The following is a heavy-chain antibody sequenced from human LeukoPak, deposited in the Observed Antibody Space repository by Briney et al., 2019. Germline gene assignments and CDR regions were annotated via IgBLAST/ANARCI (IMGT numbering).Heavy chain of an antibody. CDR1: GFSFNTHA. D-gene: IGHD3-22*01. Sequence: GGSLRLSCAASGFSFNTHAMNWVRQAPGKGLEWVSVIGGSGTITHYADSVKGRFTISRDNSKNTLYLQMNRLRGEDTAVYYCAKCMIVASPGDDAFDIWGQGTMVTVSS. CDR3: AKCMIVASPGDDAFDI. CDR2: IGGSGTIT. J-gene: IGHJ3*02. V-gene: IGHV3-23*01.